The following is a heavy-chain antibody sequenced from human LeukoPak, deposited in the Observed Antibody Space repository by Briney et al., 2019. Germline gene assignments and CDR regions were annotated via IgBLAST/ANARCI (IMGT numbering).Heavy chain of an antibody. CDR3: ARNGWYSFEY. Sequence: SETLSRTCAVYGGLFGDSYWSWIRQPPGKGLEWIGEINQSGSTNYNPSLKSRVTISVDTSKNQFYLQMNSVTAADTAVYYCARNGWYSFEYCGQGTLVTVSS. CDR2: INQSGST. D-gene: IGHD6-19*01. J-gene: IGHJ4*02. CDR1: GGLFGDSY. V-gene: IGHV4-34*01.